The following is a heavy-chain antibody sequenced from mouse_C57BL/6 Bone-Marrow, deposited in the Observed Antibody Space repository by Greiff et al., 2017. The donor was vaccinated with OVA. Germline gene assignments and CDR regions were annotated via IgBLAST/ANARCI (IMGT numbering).Heavy chain of an antibody. V-gene: IGHV1-26*01. Sequence: EVQLQQSGPELVKPGASVKISCKASGYTFTDYYMNWVKQSHGKSLEWIGDINPNNGGTSYNQKFKGKATLTVDKSSSTAYMELRSLTSEDSAVYYCAREDPTAYWGQGTLVTVSA. J-gene: IGHJ3*01. CDR2: INPNNGGT. CDR1: GYTFTDYY. CDR3: AREDPTAY.